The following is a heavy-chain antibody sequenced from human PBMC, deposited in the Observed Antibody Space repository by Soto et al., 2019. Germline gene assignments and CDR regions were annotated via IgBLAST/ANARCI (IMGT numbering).Heavy chain of an antibody. CDR3: AQDSTSSGWFDP. Sequence: QLQLQESGPGLVKPSETLSLTCTVSGGSISSSNSHWGWIRQPPGQGLEWIGSIYYSGSTYYNPSLKSRLTISVDKSKNQFSLKMTSVTAADTAVYYCAQDSTSSGWFDPWGQGTLVTVSS. D-gene: IGHD3-22*01. V-gene: IGHV4-39*01. CDR1: GGSISSSNSH. J-gene: IGHJ5*02. CDR2: IYYSGST.